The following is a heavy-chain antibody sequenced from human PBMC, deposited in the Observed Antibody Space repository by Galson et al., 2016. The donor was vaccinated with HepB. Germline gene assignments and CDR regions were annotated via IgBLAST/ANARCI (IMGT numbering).Heavy chain of an antibody. V-gene: IGHV4-39*07. CDR3: ARGRGSNYGGVDV. Sequence: SETLSLTCTVSGGSITSGDYYWGWIRQSPGKGLEWIGGIHYSGSTDYNPSLRSRVTISEDTSKNQFSLKVNSVIAADTAVYFCARGRGSNYGGVDVWGQGTTVTVSS. CDR2: IHYSGST. D-gene: IGHD4-11*01. J-gene: IGHJ6*02. CDR1: GGSITSGDYY.